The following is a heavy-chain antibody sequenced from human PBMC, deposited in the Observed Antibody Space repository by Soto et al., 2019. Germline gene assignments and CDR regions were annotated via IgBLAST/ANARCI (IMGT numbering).Heavy chain of an antibody. J-gene: IGHJ5*02. Sequence: QVQLVESGGGLVKPGGSLRLSCAASGFTFSDYYMTWIRQAPGKGLEWISFISGSGKTIHFADSLEGRFTISRDNAKNSVYLEMNSLRAEDTAVYYCARDAGYSSSLYFSWFDPWGPGTLVTVS. D-gene: IGHD6-13*01. CDR1: GFTFSDYY. V-gene: IGHV3-11*01. CDR2: ISGSGKTI. CDR3: ARDAGYSSSLYFSWFDP.